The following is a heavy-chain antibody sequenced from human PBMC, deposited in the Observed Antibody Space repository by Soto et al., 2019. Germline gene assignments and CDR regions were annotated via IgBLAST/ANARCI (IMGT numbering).Heavy chain of an antibody. CDR1: GGSISSGDYY. Sequence: QVQLQESGTGPVKPSHTLSLTCTVSGGSISSGDYYWSWIRQPPGKGLEWIGYIYYSGSTYYNPSLKSRVTISVDTSKNQFSLKLSSVTAADTAVYYCARDGNGGPFDYWGQGTLVNVSS. D-gene: IGHD7-27*01. CDR3: ARDGNGGPFDY. CDR2: IYYSGST. J-gene: IGHJ4*02. V-gene: IGHV4-30-4*01.